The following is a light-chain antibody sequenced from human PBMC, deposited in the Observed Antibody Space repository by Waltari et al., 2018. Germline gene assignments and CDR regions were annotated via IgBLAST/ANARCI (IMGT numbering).Light chain of an antibody. CDR1: RSNIGNNR. CDR3: GTWEDSRSTHI. Sequence: QPVLTQPPSVSAAPGQKVTVACTGGRSNIGNNRVPWYQHLPGNAPRLLIYVDTERPSGIPDRFSGSKSGTTATLGITGLQTGDEADYYCGTWEDSRSTHIFGAGTKVTVL. V-gene: IGLV1-51*01. CDR2: VDT. J-gene: IGLJ1*01.